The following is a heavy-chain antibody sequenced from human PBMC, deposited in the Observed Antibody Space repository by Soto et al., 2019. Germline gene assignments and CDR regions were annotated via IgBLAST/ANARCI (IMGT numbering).Heavy chain of an antibody. Sequence: QPGGSLRLSCAASGFTFSSYGMHWVRQAPGKGLEWVAVISYDGSNKYYADSVKGRFTISRDNSKNTLYLQMNSLRAEDTAVYYCAKGFSQQLSFYYYGMDVWGQGTTVTVSS. CDR2: ISYDGSNK. J-gene: IGHJ6*02. CDR3: AKGFSQQLSFYYYGMDV. D-gene: IGHD6-13*01. V-gene: IGHV3-30*18. CDR1: GFTFSSYG.